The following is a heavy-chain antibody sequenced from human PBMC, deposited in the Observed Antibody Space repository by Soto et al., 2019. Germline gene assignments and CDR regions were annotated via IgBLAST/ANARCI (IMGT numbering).Heavy chain of an antibody. CDR3: ARILLDGSGMRQDYYYYGMDV. Sequence: QVTLKESGPVLVKPTETLTLTCTVSGFSLSNARMGVSWIRQPPGKALEWLAHIFSNDEKSYSTSLKSRLTISKDTSKSQVVLTMTNMDPVDTATYYCARILLDGSGMRQDYYYYGMDVWGQGTTVTVSS. J-gene: IGHJ6*02. V-gene: IGHV2-26*01. CDR2: IFSNDEK. D-gene: IGHD3-10*01. CDR1: GFSLSNARMG.